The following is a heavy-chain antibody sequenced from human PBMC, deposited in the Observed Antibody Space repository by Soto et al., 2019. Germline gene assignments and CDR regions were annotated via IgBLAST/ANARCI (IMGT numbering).Heavy chain of an antibody. CDR1: GGTFSSYT. CDR2: IIPILGIA. J-gene: IGHJ6*03. D-gene: IGHD6-13*01. V-gene: IGHV1-69*02. Sequence: QVQLVQSGAEVKKPGSSVKVSCKASGGTFSSYTISWVRQAPGQGLEWMGRIIPILGIANYAQKFQGRVTITADKSTSTAYMELSSLRSEDTAVYYCARGPRAAAGEGGYYYDYYMDVWGKGTTVTVSS. CDR3: ARGPRAAAGEGGYYYDYYMDV.